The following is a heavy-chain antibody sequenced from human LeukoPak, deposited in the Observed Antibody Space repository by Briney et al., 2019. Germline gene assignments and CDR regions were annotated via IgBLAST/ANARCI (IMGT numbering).Heavy chain of an antibody. CDR3: ARGEYSSSSAFDY. CDR1: GFTFSSYA. D-gene: IGHD6-6*01. V-gene: IGHV3-23*01. Sequence: GGSLRLSCAASGFTFSSYAMSWVRQAPGKGLEWVSGISGSGGSTYYADSVKGRFTISRDSAKNSLYLQMNSLRDEDTAVYYCARGEYSSSSAFDYWGQGTLVTVSS. CDR2: ISGSGGST. J-gene: IGHJ4*02.